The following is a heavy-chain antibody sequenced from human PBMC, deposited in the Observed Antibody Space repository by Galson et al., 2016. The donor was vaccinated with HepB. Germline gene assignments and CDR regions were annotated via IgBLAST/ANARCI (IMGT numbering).Heavy chain of an antibody. V-gene: IGHV3-23*01. CDR1: EFTFSSYA. CDR3: AKAATPVFYYHGMDV. CDR2: IDSSGHST. Sequence: SLRLSCAASEFTFSSYAMSWVRQAPGKGLEWVSAIDSSGHSTYYTDSVTGRFTISRDNSKNTLYLQMNSLRYEDTAVYYWAKAATPVFYYHGMDVWGQGTTVTVSS. J-gene: IGHJ6*02.